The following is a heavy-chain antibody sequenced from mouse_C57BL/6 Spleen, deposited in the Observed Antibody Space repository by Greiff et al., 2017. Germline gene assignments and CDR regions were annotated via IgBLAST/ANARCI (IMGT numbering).Heavy chain of an antibody. CDR3: ARSRPYHGSSYGYFDV. CDR2: ISYSGST. V-gene: IGHV3-8*01. J-gene: IGHJ1*03. Sequence: EVMLVESGPGLAKPSQTLSLTCSVTGYSITSDYWNWIRKFPGNKLEYMGYISYSGSTYYNPSLKSRISITRDTSKNQYYLQLNSVTTEDTATYYCARSRPYHGSSYGYFDVWGTGTTVTVSS. D-gene: IGHD1-1*01. CDR1: GYSITSDY.